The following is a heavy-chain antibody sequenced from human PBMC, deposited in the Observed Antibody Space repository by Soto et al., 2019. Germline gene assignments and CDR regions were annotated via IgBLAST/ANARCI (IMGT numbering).Heavy chain of an antibody. CDR2: ISPRGST. CDR3: ARVLSNFWHVFDY. D-gene: IGHD1-7*01. Sequence: QLQLQESGSGVLKPSETLSLPGPVSGGSLSGGDYSWSWIRRPPGKGLAWIGYISPRGSTYYNPSLMSRVAISADRSKNLLSLRLSSVTAAYTAVYYCARVLSNFWHVFDYWGQGSLVTVSS. CDR1: GGSLSGGDYS. V-gene: IGHV4-30-2*01. J-gene: IGHJ4*02.